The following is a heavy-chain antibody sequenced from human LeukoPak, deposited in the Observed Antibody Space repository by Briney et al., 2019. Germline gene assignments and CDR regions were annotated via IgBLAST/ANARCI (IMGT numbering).Heavy chain of an antibody. D-gene: IGHD2/OR15-2a*01. CDR2: IDSSSRYI. J-gene: IGHJ4*02. CDR1: GFTLWKHN. Sequence: GGSLSHSCAPSGFTLWKHNMVWLRQAPGKGLEWVSFIDSSSRYIYQADSVKGRFTISRDNAKSSVFPQMNSLRAEDTAVYYCARVGPHCTSTTSPSTACWGQGTLVTVSS. V-gene: IGHV3-21*01. CDR3: ARVGPHCTSTTSPSTAC.